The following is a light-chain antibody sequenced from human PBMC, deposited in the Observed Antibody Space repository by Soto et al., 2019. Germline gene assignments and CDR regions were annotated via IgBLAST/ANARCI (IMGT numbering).Light chain of an antibody. CDR1: SSDVGGYNY. CDR2: GVS. J-gene: IGLJ1*01. Sequence: QSALTQPASVSGSPGQSITISCTGTSSDVGGYNYVSWYQQHPGKAPKLMIYGVSNRPSGVSNRFSGSKSGNTASLTISGLQAEDEADYYCSSYTSSSIDHVFGTGTKLTVL. CDR3: SSYTSSSIDHV. V-gene: IGLV2-14*01.